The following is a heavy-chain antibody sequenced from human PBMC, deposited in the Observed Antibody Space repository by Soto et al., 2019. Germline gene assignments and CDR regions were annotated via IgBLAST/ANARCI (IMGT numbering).Heavy chain of an antibody. CDR3: ASYQWLPPSNY. Sequence: GGSLTLSCPASRFTFDHYSMHWVRQAPGKGLEWVSGISWNSGSIGYVDSVKGRFTISRDNAKNSLYLQMNSLRAEDTAVYYCASYQWLPPSNYWGQGTLVTVSS. CDR1: RFTFDHYS. D-gene: IGHD6-19*01. CDR2: ISWNSGSI. J-gene: IGHJ4*02. V-gene: IGHV3-9*01.